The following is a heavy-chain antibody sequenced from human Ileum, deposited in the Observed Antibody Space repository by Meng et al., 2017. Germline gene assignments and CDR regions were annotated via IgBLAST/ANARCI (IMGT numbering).Heavy chain of an antibody. V-gene: IGHV1-3*01. CDR1: GFTFSNYA. J-gene: IGHJ4*01. CDR3: GRGRASFYFDF. D-gene: IGHD6-6*01. CDR2: IHAGSGDT. Sequence: QVQFVQPGAEVKKTGASVRISCKASGFTFSNYAIYWVRQAPGQSLEWLGWIHAGSGDTKFSQTFQGRLTFDRDTSTDTVYMELSSLTSGDRAVYYCGRGRASFYFDFLGQGTLVTVSS.